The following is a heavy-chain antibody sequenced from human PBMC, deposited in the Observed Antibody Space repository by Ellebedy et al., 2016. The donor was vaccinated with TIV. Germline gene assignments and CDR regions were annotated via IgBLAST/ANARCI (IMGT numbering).Heavy chain of an antibody. CDR3: ARGFSGHSSSFDY. D-gene: IGHD6-13*01. J-gene: IGHJ4*02. Sequence: AASVKVSCKASGYTFTNYYMHWVRQAPGQGLEWVGILNPSGGGITYAQKFQGRLTMTADTSTSTAYMELRSLRSDDTAMYYCARGFSGHSSSFDYWGQGTLVTVSS. CDR2: LNPSGGGI. V-gene: IGHV1-46*01. CDR1: GYTFTNYY.